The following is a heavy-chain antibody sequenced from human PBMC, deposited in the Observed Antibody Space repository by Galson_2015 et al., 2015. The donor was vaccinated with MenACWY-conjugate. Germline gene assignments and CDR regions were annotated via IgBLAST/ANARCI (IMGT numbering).Heavy chain of an antibody. CDR1: GFTFTGYE. D-gene: IGHD5-18*01. V-gene: IGHV3-48*03. CDR2: ISKSGSPI. J-gene: IGHJ6*03. CDR3: ARVGTWIHQYFYYTDV. Sequence: SLRLSCAASGFTFTGYEFNWVRQAPGKGLEWLSYISKSGSPIYYADSVKGRFTISRDNMKKSLFLEMNSLRAGDTGVYYCARVGTWIHQYFYYTDVWGKGTTVTVSS.